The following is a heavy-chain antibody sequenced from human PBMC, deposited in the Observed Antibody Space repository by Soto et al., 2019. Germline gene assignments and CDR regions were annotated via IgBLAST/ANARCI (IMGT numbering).Heavy chain of an antibody. CDR3: ARLEAGLDY. D-gene: IGHD6-13*01. V-gene: IGHV4-61*03. CDR2: IYYTGGT. J-gene: IGHJ4*02. Sequence: QVQLQESGPGLVKPSETLSLTCSVSGGSVSSGSYYWSWIRQSPEKGLEWIGYIYYTGGTKYNPSLPSRVTISADTSRNHFSLKLTSVTAADTAVYYCARLEAGLDYWGQGVLVTVSS. CDR1: GGSVSSGSYY.